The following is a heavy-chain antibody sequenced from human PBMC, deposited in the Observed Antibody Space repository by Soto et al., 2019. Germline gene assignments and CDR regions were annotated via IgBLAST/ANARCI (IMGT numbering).Heavy chain of an antibody. CDR2: ISGSGGST. V-gene: IGHV3-23*01. D-gene: IGHD3-16*01. CDR3: ATTGGTYYDYIWGSSRTPNFDY. Sequence: GGSLRLSCAASGFTFSSYAMSWVRQAPGKGLEWVSAISGSGGSTYYADSVKGRFTISRDNSKNTLYLQMNSLRAEDTAVYYCATTGGTYYDYIWGSSRTPNFDYWGQGTLVTVSS. CDR1: GFTFSSYA. J-gene: IGHJ4*02.